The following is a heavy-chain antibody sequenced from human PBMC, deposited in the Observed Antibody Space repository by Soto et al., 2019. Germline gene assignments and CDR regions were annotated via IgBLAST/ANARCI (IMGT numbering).Heavy chain of an antibody. D-gene: IGHD5-18*01. J-gene: IGHJ4*02. CDR1: GGSISSHY. V-gene: IGHV4-59*08. Sequence: PSEPLSLTCIVSGGSISSHYWSWIRQTQGKGLEWIGYIYYTGNTNYNPSLRSRVTISLDTSKNHFSLALNSVTAADTAVYYWERHHGYRYGEVHYGGQGTQVTVSS. CDR2: IYYTGNT. CDR3: ERHHGYRYGEVHY.